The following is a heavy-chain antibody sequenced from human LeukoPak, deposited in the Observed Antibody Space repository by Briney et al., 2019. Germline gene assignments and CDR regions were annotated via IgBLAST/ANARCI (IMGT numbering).Heavy chain of an antibody. CDR3: ARGSLLRFLEWLLMGY. J-gene: IGHJ4*02. Sequence: QPGGSLRLSCAASGFTFSSYAMSWVRQAPGKGLEWVSYISSSSSTIYYADSVKGRFTISRDNAKNSLYLQMNSLRAEDTAVYYCARGSLLRFLEWLLMGYWGQGTLVTVSS. CDR1: GFTFSSYA. V-gene: IGHV3-48*01. D-gene: IGHD3-3*01. CDR2: ISSSSSTI.